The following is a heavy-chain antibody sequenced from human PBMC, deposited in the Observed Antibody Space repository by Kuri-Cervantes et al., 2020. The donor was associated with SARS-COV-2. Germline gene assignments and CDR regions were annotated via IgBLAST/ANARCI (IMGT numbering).Heavy chain of an antibody. Sequence: GGSLRLSCAASGFTFSSYAMSWVRQAPGKGLEWVSAISSSSSYIYYADSVKGRFTISRDNAKNSLYLQMNSLRAEDTAVYYCAMYSSGYYYASPDAFDIWGQGTMVTVSS. J-gene: IGHJ3*02. CDR3: AMYSSGYYYASPDAFDI. CDR2: ISSSSSYI. CDR1: GFTFSSYA. V-gene: IGHV3-21*01. D-gene: IGHD3-22*01.